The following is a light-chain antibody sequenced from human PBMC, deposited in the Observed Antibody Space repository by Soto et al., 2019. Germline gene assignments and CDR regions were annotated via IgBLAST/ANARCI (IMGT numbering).Light chain of an antibody. CDR1: SSNIGNNY. Sequence: QSVLTQPPSVSAAPGQKVTISCSGSSSNIGNNYVSWYQQLPGTAPKLLIYDNDKRPSGIPDRFPGSKSGTSATLGITGLQTGDEADYYCGAWDGSLNTQVFGGGTKLTVL. V-gene: IGLV1-51*01. J-gene: IGLJ2*01. CDR3: GAWDGSLNTQV. CDR2: DND.